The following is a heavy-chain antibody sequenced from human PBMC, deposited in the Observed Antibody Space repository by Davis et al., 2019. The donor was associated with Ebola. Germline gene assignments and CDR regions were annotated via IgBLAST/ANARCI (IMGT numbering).Heavy chain of an antibody. Sequence: GESLKISCAASGFTFSSYGMHWVRQAPGKGLEWVAFIRSDGSNKHYADSVKGRFTISRDNSQNTLYLQMNSVRAEDTAVYYCAKDDPPDYDILFGYTYFDSWGQGNLVTVSS. V-gene: IGHV3-30*02. J-gene: IGHJ4*02. CDR1: GFTFSSYG. CDR3: AKDDPPDYDILFGYTYFDS. D-gene: IGHD3-9*01. CDR2: IRSDGSNK.